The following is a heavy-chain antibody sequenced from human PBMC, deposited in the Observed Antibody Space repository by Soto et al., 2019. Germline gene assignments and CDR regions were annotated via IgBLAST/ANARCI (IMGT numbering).Heavy chain of an antibody. CDR1: GFTFGDYA. V-gene: IGHV3-9*01. CDR2: FKWNSGDV. D-gene: IGHD3-10*01. J-gene: IGHJ6*04. Sequence: GGSLRLSCAASGFTFGDYAMHWVRQVPGKGLEWVSGFKWNSGDVGYADSVKGRFTISRDNAKNSLYLQMNSLRPEDTAVYYCAKASSSGSHYYGMAFWGKGTVVTVSA. CDR3: AKASSSGSHYYGMAF.